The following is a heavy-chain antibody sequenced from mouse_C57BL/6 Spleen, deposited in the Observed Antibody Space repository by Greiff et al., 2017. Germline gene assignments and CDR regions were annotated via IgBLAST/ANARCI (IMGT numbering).Heavy chain of an antibody. CDR2: ISDGGSYT. CDR3: ARDGGQE. V-gene: IGHV5-4*01. Sequence: EVQVVESGGGLVKPGGSLKLSCAASGFTFSSYAMSWVRQTPEKRLEWVATISDGGSYTYYPDNVKGRFTISRDNAKNNLYLQMSHLKSEDTAMYYCARDGGQEWGQGTLVTVSA. D-gene: IGHD3-3*01. CDR1: GFTFSSYA. J-gene: IGHJ3*01.